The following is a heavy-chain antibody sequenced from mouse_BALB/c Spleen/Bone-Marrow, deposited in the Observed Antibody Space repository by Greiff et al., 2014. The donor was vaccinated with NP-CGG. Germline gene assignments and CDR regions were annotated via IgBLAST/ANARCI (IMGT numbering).Heavy chain of an antibody. CDR1: GLTFGSLG. D-gene: IGHD1-1*01. Sequence: VQLKQSGGGLGQPGGPRKLSGAALGLTFGSLGMHGVRKAQERGWGGVAYIRSGSSTIYYGDTVMGRFTISRDNPKSTLFLQMTSLRSEDTATYYCVRSGSSSGYFDYWGQGTTLTVSS. V-gene: IGHV5-17*02. J-gene: IGHJ2*01. CDR3: VRSGSSSGYFDY. CDR2: IRSGSSTI.